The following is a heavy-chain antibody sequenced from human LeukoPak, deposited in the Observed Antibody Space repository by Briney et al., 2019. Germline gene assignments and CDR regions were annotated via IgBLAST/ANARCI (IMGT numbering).Heavy chain of an antibody. CDR3: AKIVRLEWFGELAFDY. V-gene: IGHV3-23*01. J-gene: IGHJ4*02. Sequence: PGGSLRLSCAASGFTFSSYAMSWVRQAPGKGLEWVSAISGSGGSTYYADSVKGRFTISRDNSKNTLYLQMNSLRAEGTAVYYCAKIVRLEWFGELAFDYWGQGTLVTVSS. CDR2: ISGSGGST. CDR1: GFTFSSYA. D-gene: IGHD3-10*01.